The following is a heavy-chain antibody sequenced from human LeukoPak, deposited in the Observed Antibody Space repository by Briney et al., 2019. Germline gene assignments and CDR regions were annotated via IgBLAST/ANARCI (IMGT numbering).Heavy chain of an antibody. J-gene: IGHJ6*02. Sequence: AGGSLRLSSAASGFTFSSYAMSWVRQAPRKGLEWVSSLTSSGDSTYYADSAKGRFTISRDNSKNTLYLQMNSLRAEDTAVYYCAKADRYYYGAVWGQGTTVTVSS. CDR3: AKADRYYYGAV. V-gene: IGHV3-23*01. CDR2: LTSSGDST. CDR1: GFTFSSYA. D-gene: IGHD3-10*01.